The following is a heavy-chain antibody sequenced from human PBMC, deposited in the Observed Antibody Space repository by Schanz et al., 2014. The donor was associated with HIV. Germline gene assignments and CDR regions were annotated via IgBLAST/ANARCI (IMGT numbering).Heavy chain of an antibody. J-gene: IGHJ4*02. CDR3: ARAPYTSGWYGVDY. CDR2: INPIDGMT. Sequence: QVQLVQSGAEVKKPGSSVRVSCKASGGTFISYAVSWVRQAPGQGLEWMGIINPIDGMTSYAQKLQGRVTLTRDTSTSTVYMELSSLRSEDTAVYYCARAPYTSGWYGVDYWGQGTLVTVSS. V-gene: IGHV1-69*09. CDR1: GGTFISYA. D-gene: IGHD6-19*01.